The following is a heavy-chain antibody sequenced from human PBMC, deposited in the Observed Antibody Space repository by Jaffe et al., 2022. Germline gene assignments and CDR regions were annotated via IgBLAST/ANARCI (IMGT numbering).Heavy chain of an antibody. V-gene: IGHV5-51*03. D-gene: IGHD2-21*02. CDR2: IYPGDSDT. CDR3: VSHTYCGGDCYSVFAFDI. Sequence: EVQLVQSGAEVKKPGESLKISCKGSGYSFTSYWIGWVRQMPGKGLEWMGIIYPGDSDTRYSPSFQGQVTISADKSISTAYLQWSSLKASDTAMYYCVSHTYCGGDCYSVFAFDIWGQGTMVTVSS. CDR1: GYSFTSYW. J-gene: IGHJ3*02.